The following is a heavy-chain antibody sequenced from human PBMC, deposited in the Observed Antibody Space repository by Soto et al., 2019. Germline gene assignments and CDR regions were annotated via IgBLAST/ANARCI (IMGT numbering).Heavy chain of an antibody. D-gene: IGHD3-22*01. V-gene: IGHV3-33*01. CDR3: AREGAPYYYDSSGYYPGYY. Sequence: PGGSLRLSCAASGFTFSSYGMHWVRQAPGKGLEWVAVIWYDGSNKYYADSVKGRFTISRDNSKNTLYLQMNSLRAEDTAVYYCAREGAPYYYDSSGYYPGYYWGQGTLVTVSS. CDR2: IWYDGSNK. CDR1: GFTFSSYG. J-gene: IGHJ4*02.